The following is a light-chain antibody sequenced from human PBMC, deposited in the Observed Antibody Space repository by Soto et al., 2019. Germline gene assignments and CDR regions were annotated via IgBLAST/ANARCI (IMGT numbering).Light chain of an antibody. Sequence: DLRMTQSPSSVSASVGDRVTITCRASQALNSWLAWYQQKPGKAPNLLIYAASTLQSGVPSRFSGSGSGTDFTLTISSLQPEDFATYFCLQSNSFPLTFGGGTKVEIK. CDR2: AAS. J-gene: IGKJ4*01. CDR1: QALNSW. V-gene: IGKV1-12*01. CDR3: LQSNSFPLT.